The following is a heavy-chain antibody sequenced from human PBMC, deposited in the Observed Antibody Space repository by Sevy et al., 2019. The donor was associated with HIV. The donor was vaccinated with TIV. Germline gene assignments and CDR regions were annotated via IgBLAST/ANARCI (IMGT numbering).Heavy chain of an antibody. J-gene: IGHJ4*02. Sequence: ASVTVSCKASGYTFTSYGINWVRQAPGQGLEWMGWIKTNTGNPTYVQAFTGRFVFSLDTSVTTAYLQISSLKAEDTAVYYCARELGPFDYWGQGTLVTVSS. CDR2: IKTNTGNP. V-gene: IGHV7-4-1*02. CDR3: ARELGPFDY. CDR1: GYTFTSYG. D-gene: IGHD6-13*01.